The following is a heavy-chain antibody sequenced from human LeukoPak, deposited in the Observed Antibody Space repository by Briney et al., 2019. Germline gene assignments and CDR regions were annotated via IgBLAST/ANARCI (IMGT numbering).Heavy chain of an antibody. V-gene: IGHV3-21*01. J-gene: IGHJ4*02. CDR3: ARALYDSSGYYSHFDY. CDR1: GFTFSSYT. D-gene: IGHD3-22*01. CDR2: LTRSSNYR. Sequence: GGSLRLSCAASGFTFSSYTMNWVRQAPGKGLEWVSSLTRSSNYRYYSDSMKGRFTISRDNAKKSLYLQMNSLRAEDTAVYYCARALYDSSGYYSHFDYWGQGTLVTVSS.